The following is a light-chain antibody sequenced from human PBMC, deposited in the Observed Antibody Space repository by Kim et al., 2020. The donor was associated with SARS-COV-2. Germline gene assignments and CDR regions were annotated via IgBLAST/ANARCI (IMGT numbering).Light chain of an antibody. V-gene: IGKV3-15*01. CDR2: AAS. J-gene: IGKJ1*01. CDR1: QSVRSS. CDR3: QQYNNWPRT. Sequence: EIVMTQSPATLSVSPGERATLSCRASQSVRSSLAWYQQKPGQAPRLLIYAASTGAAGIPARFSGSGSGTEFTLTISSLQSEDFAVYYCQQYNNWPRTFGQGTKVDIK.